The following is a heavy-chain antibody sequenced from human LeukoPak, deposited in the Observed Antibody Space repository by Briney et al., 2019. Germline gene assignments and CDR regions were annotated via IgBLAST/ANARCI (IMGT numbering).Heavy chain of an antibody. CDR3: ARERRGYCSGGSCQSYYYYYMDV. CDR1: GYTFTSYA. Sequence: ASVKVSCKASGYTFTSYAMHWVRQAPGQRLEWMGWINAGNGNTKYSQEFQGRVTITRDTSASTAYMELSRLRSDDTAVYYCARERRGYCSGGSCQSYYYYYMDVWGKGTTVTISS. V-gene: IGHV1-3*01. D-gene: IGHD2-15*01. CDR2: INAGNGNT. J-gene: IGHJ6*03.